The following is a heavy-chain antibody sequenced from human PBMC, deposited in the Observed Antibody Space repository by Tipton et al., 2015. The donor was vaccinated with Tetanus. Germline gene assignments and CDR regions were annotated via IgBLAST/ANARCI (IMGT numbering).Heavy chain of an antibody. CDR1: GFSVSRKY. D-gene: IGHD3-9*01. J-gene: IGHJ4*02. CDR2: TYGDGST. V-gene: IGHV3-53*01. Sequence: GSLRLSCAASGFSVSRKYMTWVRQAPGKGLEWVSLTYGDGSTYYADSVKGRFTTSRDDAKNSLFLQMNSLRVEDTAVYFCARVHVGLTEPCDYWGQGILVTVSS. CDR3: ARVHVGLTEPCDY.